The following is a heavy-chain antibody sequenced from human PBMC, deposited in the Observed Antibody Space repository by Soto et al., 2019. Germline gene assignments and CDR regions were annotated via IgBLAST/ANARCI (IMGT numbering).Heavy chain of an antibody. CDR3: ARQEYCSTTSCYPVDS. Sequence: GGSLEISCKGSGNSSTSYWIGWVRQMPGNGLGWVGIIYLGDSATIYSPSFQGQVTISADKSISTAYLQWSSLKASDTAMYYCARQEYCSTTSCYPVDSSGQGTLVTVSS. V-gene: IGHV5-51*01. D-gene: IGHD2-2*01. J-gene: IGHJ5*01. CDR2: IYLGDSAT. CDR1: GNSSTSYW.